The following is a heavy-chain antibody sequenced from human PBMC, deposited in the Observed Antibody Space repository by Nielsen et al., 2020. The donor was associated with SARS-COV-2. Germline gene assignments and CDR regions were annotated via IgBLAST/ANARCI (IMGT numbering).Heavy chain of an antibody. CDR1: GYNFATYW. Sequence: GESLKISCKESGYNFATYWIAWVRQMHGKGLDWMGSIYPGDSDTRYSPSFRGQITISADKSISTAYLQWSSLRSEDTAVYYCARSDYVGNYWGQGTLVTVSS. D-gene: IGHD4-17*01. CDR3: ARSDYVGNY. CDR2: IYPGDSDT. V-gene: IGHV5-51*01. J-gene: IGHJ4*02.